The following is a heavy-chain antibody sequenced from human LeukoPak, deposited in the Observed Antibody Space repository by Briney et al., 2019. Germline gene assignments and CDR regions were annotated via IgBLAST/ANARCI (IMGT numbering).Heavy chain of an antibody. V-gene: IGHV3-21*01. CDR3: ARDRVNCGGDCYPSSSDF. J-gene: IGHJ4*02. CDR1: GFTVSSNY. Sequence: GGSLRLSCAASGFTVSSNYMSSVRQAPGKGLEWVSSISSRSSYIYYADSVKGRFTISRDNTKNSLYLQMNSLRAEDTAVYYCARDRVNCGGDCYPSSSDFWGQGTLVTVSS. CDR2: ISSRSSYI. D-gene: IGHD2-21*02.